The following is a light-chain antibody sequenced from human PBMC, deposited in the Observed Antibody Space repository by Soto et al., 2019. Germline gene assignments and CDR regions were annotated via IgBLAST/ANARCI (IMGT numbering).Light chain of an antibody. J-gene: IGLJ1*01. CDR2: DVT. V-gene: IGLV2-11*01. Sequence: QSALTQPRSVSGSPGQSVTISCTGTSSDVGAFNYVSWHQQHPGKAPKLVIYDVTQRPSGVPARFSASKSGITASLTISGLQAEDEADYYCTAFSANRVYLFGPGTKVTVL. CDR3: TAFSANRVYL. CDR1: SSDVGAFNY.